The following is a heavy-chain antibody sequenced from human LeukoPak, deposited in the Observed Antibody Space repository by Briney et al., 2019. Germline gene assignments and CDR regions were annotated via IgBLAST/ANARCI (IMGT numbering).Heavy chain of an antibody. J-gene: IGHJ4*02. D-gene: IGHD6-19*01. V-gene: IGHV1-69*02. CDR1: GGTFSSYT. CDR3: ARGIAVAATEADY. CDR2: IIPILGIA. Sequence: SVKVSCKASGGTFSSYTISWVRQAPGQGLEWMGRIIPILGIANYAQKFQGRVTITADKSTSTAYMELSSLRSEDTAVYYCARGIAVAATEADYWGQGTLVTVSS.